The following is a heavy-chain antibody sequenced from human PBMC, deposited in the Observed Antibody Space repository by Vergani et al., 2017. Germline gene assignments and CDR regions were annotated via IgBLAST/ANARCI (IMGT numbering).Heavy chain of an antibody. CDR3: ARGVPGDYDFWSGDKIYYYYMDV. CDR1: GGSISSYY. D-gene: IGHD3-3*01. J-gene: IGHJ6*03. V-gene: IGHV4-59*01. CDR2: IYYSGST. Sequence: QVQLQESGPGLVKPSETLSLTCTVSGGSISSYYWSWIRQPPGEGLEWIGYIYYSGSTNYNPSLKSRVTISVDTSKNQFSLRLSSVTAADTAVYYCARGVPGDYDFWSGDKIYYYYMDVWGKGTTVTVSS.